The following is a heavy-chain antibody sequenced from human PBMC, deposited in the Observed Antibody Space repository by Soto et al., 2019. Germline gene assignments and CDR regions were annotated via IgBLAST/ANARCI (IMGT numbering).Heavy chain of an antibody. CDR2: ISAYNGNT. CDR3: SPDTTALSPYYFDY. Sequence: ASVHISCNSSGYTFTSYCISWVRQDPGQGLEWMGWISAYNGNTTFAQNFQGRVTMTTDTSTSTAYMELRSLRSDATAVYYCSPDTTALSPYYFDYWGQGTLVTVSS. CDR1: GYTFTSYC. V-gene: IGHV1-18*01. J-gene: IGHJ4*02. D-gene: IGHD2-2*01.